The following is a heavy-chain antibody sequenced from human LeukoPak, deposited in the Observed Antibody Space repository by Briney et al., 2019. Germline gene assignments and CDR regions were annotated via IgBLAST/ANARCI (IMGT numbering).Heavy chain of an antibody. V-gene: IGHV4-4*02. CDR2: IYHSGSA. CDR1: GGSISSSNW. J-gene: IGHJ4*02. D-gene: IGHD3-10*01. Sequence: SETLSLTCAVSGGSISSSNWWSWVRQPPGKGLEWIGEIYHSGSANYNPSLKSRVTISVDTSKNQFSLKLSSVTAADTAVYYCARSPRFYGSGSYYFDYWGQGTLVTVSP. CDR3: ARSPRFYGSGSYYFDY.